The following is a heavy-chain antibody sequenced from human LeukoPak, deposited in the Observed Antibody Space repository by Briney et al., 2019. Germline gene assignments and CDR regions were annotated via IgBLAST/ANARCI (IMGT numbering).Heavy chain of an antibody. D-gene: IGHD3-10*01. CDR3: ARKAGYYYGSGDY. CDR1: GFTVSSNY. V-gene: IGHV3-23*01. CDR2: IGGSGGST. Sequence: GGSLRLSCAASGFTVSSNYMSWVRQAPGKGLEWVSTIGGSGGSTYYADSVKGRFTISRDNSKNTLYLQMNSLRAEDTALYYCARKAGYYYGSGDYWGQGTLVTVSS. J-gene: IGHJ4*02.